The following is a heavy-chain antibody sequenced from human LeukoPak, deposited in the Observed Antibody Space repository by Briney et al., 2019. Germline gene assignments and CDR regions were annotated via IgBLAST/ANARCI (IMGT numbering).Heavy chain of an antibody. V-gene: IGHV3-74*01. CDR2: INSDGSTT. CDR1: GFTFSSYW. D-gene: IGHD3-9*01. CDR3: ARALQQTGF. Sequence: GGSLRLSCAVSGFTFSSYWMHWVRQAPERGLVWVSRINSDGSTTAYADSVRGRFTISRDNAKNRLYLQMNSLRDEDTAMYYCARALQQTGFWGQGTLVTVSS. J-gene: IGHJ4*02.